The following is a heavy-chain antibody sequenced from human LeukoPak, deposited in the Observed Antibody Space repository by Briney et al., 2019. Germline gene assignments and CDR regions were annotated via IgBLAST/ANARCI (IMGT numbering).Heavy chain of an antibody. J-gene: IGHJ4*02. Sequence: GASVKVSCKASGDTFTSYGINWVRQAPGQGLEWVGWMSPNSGNTGYSQKFQGRVTMTRDTSINTAYMELSSLRPEDTAIYYCARRGDYSDYWGQGTLVTVSS. CDR2: MSPNSGNT. D-gene: IGHD4-17*01. CDR3: ARRGDYSDY. V-gene: IGHV1-8*02. CDR1: GDTFTSYG.